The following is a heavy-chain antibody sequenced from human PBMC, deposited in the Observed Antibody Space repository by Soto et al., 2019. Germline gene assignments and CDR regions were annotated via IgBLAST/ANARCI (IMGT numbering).Heavy chain of an antibody. Sequence: SETLSLTCAVSGGSISSSNWWSWVRQPPGKGLEWIGEIYHSGSTNYNPSLKSRVTISVDKSKNQFSLKLSSVTAADTAVYYCARGLSYDFWGGYSAYYYYGMDVWGQGTTVTVSS. CDR3: ARGLSYDFWGGYSAYYYYGMDV. V-gene: IGHV4-4*02. J-gene: IGHJ6*02. D-gene: IGHD3-3*01. CDR2: IYHSGST. CDR1: GGSISSSNW.